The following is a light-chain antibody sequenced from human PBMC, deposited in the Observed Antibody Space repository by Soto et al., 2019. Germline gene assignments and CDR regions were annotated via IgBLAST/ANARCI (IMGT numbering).Light chain of an antibody. CDR3: AAWDDSLGAYV. Sequence: QSLLTQPPSASATPGQRVTISCSGSNSNIWTNTVNWYQQLPGTAPRLLIYTNNQRPSGVPQRFSGSKTGTSASLAIGGLQSEDGADYYCAAWDDSLGAYVFGTGTKLTVL. CDR1: NSNIWTNT. J-gene: IGLJ1*01. CDR2: TNN. V-gene: IGLV1-44*01.